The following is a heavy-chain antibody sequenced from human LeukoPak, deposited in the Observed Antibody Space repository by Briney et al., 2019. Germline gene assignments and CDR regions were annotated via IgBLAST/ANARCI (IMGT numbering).Heavy chain of an antibody. Sequence: ASVKVSCKASGYTFTGYYMHWVRQAPGQGLEWMGWINPNSGGTNYAQKFQGRVTMTRDTSISTAYMELSRLRSDDTAVYYCARAELIVLMVYVKGAFDIWGQGTMVTVSS. D-gene: IGHD2-8*01. V-gene: IGHV1-2*02. CDR2: INPNSGGT. J-gene: IGHJ3*02. CDR1: GYTFTGYY. CDR3: ARAELIVLMVYVKGAFDI.